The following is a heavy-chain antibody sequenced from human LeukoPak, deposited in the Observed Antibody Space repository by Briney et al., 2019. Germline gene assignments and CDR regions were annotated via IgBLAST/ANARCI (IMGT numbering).Heavy chain of an antibody. Sequence: GGSVRLSCAASGFTFSSYGMHWVRQAPGKGLEWVAFIRYDGSNKYYADSVKGRFTISRDNSKNTLYLQMNSLRPDDTAVYYCAKDYSKTSYYGSGTYYRPNWFDPWGQGTLVTVSS. CDR3: AKDYSKTSYYGSGTYYRPNWFDP. CDR2: IRYDGSNK. V-gene: IGHV3-30*02. J-gene: IGHJ5*02. CDR1: GFTFSSYG. D-gene: IGHD3-10*01.